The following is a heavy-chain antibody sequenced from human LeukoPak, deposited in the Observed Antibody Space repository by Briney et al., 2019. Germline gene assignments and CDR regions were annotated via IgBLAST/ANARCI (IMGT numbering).Heavy chain of an antibody. J-gene: IGHJ5*01. CDR1: GGPISNYY. Sequence: SETLSLTCSVSGGPISNYYWSWIRQPPGEGLEWIGYIHYSGSTNYNPSLKSRVTISVDTSQNQFSLKLSSVTAADTAVYYCARGANWFDSWGQGTLVTVSS. CDR3: ARGANWFDS. V-gene: IGHV4-59*01. CDR2: IHYSGST.